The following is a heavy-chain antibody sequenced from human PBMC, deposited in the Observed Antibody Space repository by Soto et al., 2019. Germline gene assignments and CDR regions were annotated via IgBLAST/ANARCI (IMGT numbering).Heavy chain of an antibody. CDR1: GGSFSGYY. CDR2: INHSGST. J-gene: IGHJ6*03. CDR3: ARVPGVAAPYYYYYYMDV. D-gene: IGHD2-15*01. Sequence: PSETLSLTCAVYGGSFSGYYWSWIRQPPGKGLEWIGEINHSGSTNDNPSLKSRVTIAVDTSKNQFSLKLSSVTAADTAVYYCARVPGVAAPYYYYYYMDVWGKGTTVTVSS. V-gene: IGHV4-34*01.